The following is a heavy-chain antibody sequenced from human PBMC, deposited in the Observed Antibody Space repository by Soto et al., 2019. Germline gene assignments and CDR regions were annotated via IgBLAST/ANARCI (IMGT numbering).Heavy chain of an antibody. D-gene: IGHD2-15*01. J-gene: IGHJ4*02. CDR3: AKRPVGYCSGGSCYFGDY. V-gene: IGHV3-23*01. Sequence: GGSLRLSCAASGFTFSSYAMSWVRQAPGKGLEWVSAISGSGGSTYYADSVKGRFTISRDNSKNTLYLQMNSLRAEDTAVYYCAKRPVGYCSGGSCYFGDYWGQGTLVTVSS. CDR2: ISGSGGST. CDR1: GFTFSSYA.